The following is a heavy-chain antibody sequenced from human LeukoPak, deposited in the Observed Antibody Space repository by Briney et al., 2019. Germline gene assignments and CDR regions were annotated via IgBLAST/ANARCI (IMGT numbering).Heavy chain of an antibody. Sequence: SVKVSCKASGGTFSSYAISWVRQAPGQGLEWMGGIIPIFGTANYAQKFQGRVTITTDVSTSTAYMELSSLRSEDTAVYYCAGPSYYYDSSGYYYGYYFDYWGQGTLVTVSS. V-gene: IGHV1-69*05. J-gene: IGHJ4*02. CDR1: GGTFSSYA. D-gene: IGHD3-22*01. CDR2: IIPIFGTA. CDR3: AGPSYYYDSSGYYYGYYFDY.